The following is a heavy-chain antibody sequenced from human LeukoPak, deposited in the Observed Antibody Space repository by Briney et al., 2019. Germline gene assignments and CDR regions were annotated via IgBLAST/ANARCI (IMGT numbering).Heavy chain of an antibody. V-gene: IGHV3-33*01. Sequence: GRSLRLSCVASGFTFSSYGMHWVRQAPGKGLEWVAVIWYDGSNKYYADSVKGRFTISRDNSKNTLYLQMNSLRAEDTAVYYCAREEVPAASLDYWGQGTLVTVSS. CDR1: GFTFSSYG. CDR3: AREEVPAASLDY. CDR2: IWYDGSNK. D-gene: IGHD2-2*01. J-gene: IGHJ4*02.